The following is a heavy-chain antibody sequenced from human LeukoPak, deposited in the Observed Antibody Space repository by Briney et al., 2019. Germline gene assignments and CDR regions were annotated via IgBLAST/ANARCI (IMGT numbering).Heavy chain of an antibody. Sequence: GGSLRLSCAASGFTFSSYGMHWVRQAPGKGLEWVAFIRYDGSNKYYADSVKGRFTISRDNSKNTLYLQMNSLRAEDTALYYCAKDNGNSYGYVPFDYWGQGTLVTVSS. V-gene: IGHV3-30*02. CDR3: AKDNGNSYGYVPFDY. D-gene: IGHD5-18*01. CDR2: IRYDGSNK. J-gene: IGHJ4*02. CDR1: GFTFSSYG.